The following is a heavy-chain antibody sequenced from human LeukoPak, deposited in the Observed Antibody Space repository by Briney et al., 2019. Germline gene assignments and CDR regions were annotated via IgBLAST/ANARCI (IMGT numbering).Heavy chain of an antibody. Sequence: GGSLRLSCAASGFSFGYYSLNWVRQAPGKGLEWVSYIGSTVGSSITIYYAESVKGRFTISRDNSKNSLYLQMNSLRAEDTALYYCAKATNSFYGDYYYFDYWGQGTLVTVSS. CDR3: AKATNSFYGDYYYFDY. CDR2: IGSTVGSSITI. V-gene: IGHV3-48*04. D-gene: IGHD4-17*01. CDR1: GFSFGYYS. J-gene: IGHJ4*02.